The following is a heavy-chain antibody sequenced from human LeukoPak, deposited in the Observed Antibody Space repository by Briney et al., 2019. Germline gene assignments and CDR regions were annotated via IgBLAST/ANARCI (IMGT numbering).Heavy chain of an antibody. D-gene: IGHD6-19*01. CDR2: VYYSGST. CDR1: GGSISSYY. J-gene: IGHJ4*02. Sequence: SETLSLTCTVSGGSISSYYWSWIRQSPGKGLEWIGYVYYSGSTNYNPSLKGRVTISVDTSKNQFSLKLSSVTAADTAVYYCARGLAVAGLYYFDYWGQGTLVTVSS. CDR3: ARGLAVAGLYYFDY. V-gene: IGHV4-59*12.